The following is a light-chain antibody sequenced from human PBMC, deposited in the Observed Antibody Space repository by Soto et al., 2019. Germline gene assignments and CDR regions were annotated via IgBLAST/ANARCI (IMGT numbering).Light chain of an antibody. V-gene: IGKV1-5*01. CDR2: DAS. Sequence: DIPMTQSPYTLSPSVGDRVSITCRASQRISGWLAWYQQKPGKAPKLLIYDASSLESGVPSRFSGSGSGTEFSLTISRLQPDDFATYYCQQYNSYSVNAFGQGTKLEIK. CDR1: QRISGW. CDR3: QQYNSYSVNA. J-gene: IGKJ2*01.